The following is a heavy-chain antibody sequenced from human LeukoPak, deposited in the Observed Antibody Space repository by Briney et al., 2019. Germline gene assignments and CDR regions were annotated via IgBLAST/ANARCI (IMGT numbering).Heavy chain of an antibody. CDR2: ISGSGGST. CDR1: GFTFSSYA. CDR3: AKDVYDFWSGQGYFQR. J-gene: IGHJ1*01. V-gene: IGHV3-23*01. D-gene: IGHD3-3*01. Sequence: GGSLRLSCAASGFTFSSYAMSWVRQAPGKGLEWVSAISGSGGSTYYADSVKGRFTISRDNSKNTLYPQMNSLRAEDTAVYYCAKDVYDFWSGQGYFQRWGQGTLVTVSS.